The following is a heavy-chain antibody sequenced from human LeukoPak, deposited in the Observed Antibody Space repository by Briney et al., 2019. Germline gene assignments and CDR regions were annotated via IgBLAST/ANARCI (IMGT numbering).Heavy chain of an antibody. V-gene: IGHV4-31*03. CDR1: GGSISSGGYY. CDR3: ARDEAARKSTYCSGGSCYHRGAWFDP. Sequence: PSQTLSLTCTVSGGSISSGGYYWSWIRQHPGKGLEWIGYIYYSGSTYYNPSLKSRVTISVDTSKNQFSLKLSSVTAADTAVYYCARDEAARKSTYCSGGSCYHRGAWFDPWGQGTLVTVSS. CDR2: IYYSGST. D-gene: IGHD2-15*01. J-gene: IGHJ5*02.